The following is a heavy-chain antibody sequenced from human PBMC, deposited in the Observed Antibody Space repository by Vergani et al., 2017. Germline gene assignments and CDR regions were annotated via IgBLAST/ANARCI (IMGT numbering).Heavy chain of an antibody. CDR3: ARDLRAAAVGDPFYY. CDR1: GFTFSTYT. Sequence: EVQLVESGGGLVKPGGSLRLSCAASGFTFSTYTMHWVRQAPGKGLELVSSISSSSGYTYYADSMKGRFTISRDNAKDSLYLQMDRLRAEDTAVYYCARDLRAAAVGDPFYYWGQGTLVTVSS. D-gene: IGHD6-13*01. V-gene: IGHV3-21*01. J-gene: IGHJ4*02. CDR2: ISSSSGYT.